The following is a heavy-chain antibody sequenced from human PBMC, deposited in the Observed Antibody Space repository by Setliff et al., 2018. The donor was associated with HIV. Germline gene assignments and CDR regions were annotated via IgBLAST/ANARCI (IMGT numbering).Heavy chain of an antibody. CDR3: ARDPEAAAGIRYPGNAFDI. D-gene: IGHD6-13*01. V-gene: IGHV1-2*04. J-gene: IGHJ3*02. Sequence: GASVKVSCKAPGYTFTGYYMHWVRQAPGQGLEWMGWINPNSGGTNYAQKFQGWVTMTRDTSISTAYMELSRLRSDDTAVYYCARDPEAAAGIRYPGNAFDIWGQGTMVTVSS. CDR2: INPNSGGT. CDR1: GYTFTGYY.